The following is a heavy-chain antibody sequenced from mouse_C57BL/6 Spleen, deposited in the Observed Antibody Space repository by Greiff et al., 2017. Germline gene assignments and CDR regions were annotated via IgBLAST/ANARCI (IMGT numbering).Heavy chain of an antibody. CDR2: IDPSDSYT. Sequence: QVQLQQPGAELVMPGASVKLSCKASGYTFTSYWMHWVKQRPGQGLEWIGEIDPSDSYTNYNQKFKGKSTLTVDKSSSTAYMQLSSLTSEDSAVYYWASNYGSSVRYFDVWGTGTTVTVSS. D-gene: IGHD1-1*01. CDR3: ASNYGSSVRYFDV. V-gene: IGHV1-69*01. J-gene: IGHJ1*03. CDR1: GYTFTSYW.